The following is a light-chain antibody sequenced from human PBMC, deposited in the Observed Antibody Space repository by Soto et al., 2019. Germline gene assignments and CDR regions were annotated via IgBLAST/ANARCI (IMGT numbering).Light chain of an antibody. Sequence: QSALTQPASGSGSPGQSITISCTGTSSDVGGYNYVSWYQQHPGKAPKLMIYDVSNRPSGVSNRFSGSKSGNTASLTISGLQAEDEADYYCSSYTSSSNYVFGTGTKVTGL. J-gene: IGLJ1*01. V-gene: IGLV2-14*01. CDR2: DVS. CDR3: SSYTSSSNYV. CDR1: SSDVGGYNY.